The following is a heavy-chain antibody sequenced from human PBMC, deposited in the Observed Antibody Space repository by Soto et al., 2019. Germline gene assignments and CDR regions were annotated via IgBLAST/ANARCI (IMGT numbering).Heavy chain of an antibody. J-gene: IGHJ4*02. CDR1: GGSISSYY. D-gene: IGHD2-15*01. V-gene: IGHV4-59*01. CDR2: IYYSGST. Sequence: SETLSLTCTVSGGSISSYYWSWIRQPPGKGLEWIGYIYYSGSTNYNPSLKSRVTISVDTSKNQFSLKLSSVTAADTAVYYCASFPHYCSGGSCYQGYWGQGTLVTVSS. CDR3: ASFPHYCSGGSCYQGY.